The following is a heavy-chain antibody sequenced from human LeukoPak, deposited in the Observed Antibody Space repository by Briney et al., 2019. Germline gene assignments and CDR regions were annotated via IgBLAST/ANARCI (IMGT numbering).Heavy chain of an antibody. V-gene: IGHV4-59*01. Sequence: PSETLSLTCTVSGGSISSYYWSWIRQPPGKGLEWIGYIYYSGSTNYNPSLKSRVTISVDTSKNQFSLKLSSVTAADTAVYYCARDNYYEGDFDVWGQGTMVTVSS. CDR1: GGSISSYY. D-gene: IGHD3-22*01. CDR3: ARDNYYEGDFDV. CDR2: IYYSGST. J-gene: IGHJ3*01.